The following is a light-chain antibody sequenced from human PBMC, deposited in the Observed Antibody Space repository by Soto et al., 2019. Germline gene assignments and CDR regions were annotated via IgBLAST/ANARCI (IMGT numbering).Light chain of an antibody. V-gene: IGLV2-11*01. J-gene: IGLJ1*01. CDR2: DVS. Sequence: QSVLTQPRSVSGSPGQSVTISCTGTSSDVGGYNYVSWYQQHPGKAPKLMIYDVSKRPSGVPDRFSGSKSGNTASLTISGLQAEDEADYYCCSYAGSYTYVVRTGTKVTVL. CDR1: SSDVGGYNY. CDR3: CSYAGSYTYV.